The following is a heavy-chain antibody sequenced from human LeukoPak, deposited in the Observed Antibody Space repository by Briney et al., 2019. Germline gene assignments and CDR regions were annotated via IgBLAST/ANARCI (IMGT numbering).Heavy chain of an antibody. V-gene: IGHV3-23*01. Sequence: GGSLRLSCVASGFTFSSSGMHWVRQAPGKGLEWVSAISGSCGSTYYADSVKGRFTISRDNSKNTLYLQMNSLRAEDTDVYYCAKKNHAKLGDDAFDIWGQGTMVTVSS. CDR1: GFTFSSSG. CDR2: ISGSCGST. D-gene: IGHD3-16*01. CDR3: AKKNHAKLGDDAFDI. J-gene: IGHJ3*02.